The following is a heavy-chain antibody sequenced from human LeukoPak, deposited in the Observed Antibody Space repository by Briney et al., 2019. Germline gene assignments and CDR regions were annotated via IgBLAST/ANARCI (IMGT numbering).Heavy chain of an antibody. D-gene: IGHD1-26*01. CDR3: ARVRGHGSHSDFATFDI. Sequence: ASVKVSCKASGYTFTSYGISWVRQAPGQGLEWMGWISAYNGNTNYAQKLQGRVTMTTDTSTSTAYMELRSLRSDDTAVYYCARVRGHGSHSDFATFDIWGQGTMVTVSS. CDR1: GYTFTSYG. V-gene: IGHV1-18*01. CDR2: ISAYNGNT. J-gene: IGHJ3*02.